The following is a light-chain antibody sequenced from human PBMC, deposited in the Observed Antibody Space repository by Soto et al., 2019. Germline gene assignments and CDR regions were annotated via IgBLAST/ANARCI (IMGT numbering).Light chain of an antibody. V-gene: IGLV2-14*01. CDR2: DVT. J-gene: IGLJ1*01. CDR3: SSHSNITPYV. Sequence: QAVVTQPASVSGSPGQSITISCTGTSRDVGAYNYVSWYQQHPGKAPKLMVYDVTNRPSGVSDRFSGSKSGNTASLTISGLQAEDEADYFCSSHSNITPYVFGTGTKLTVL. CDR1: SRDVGAYNY.